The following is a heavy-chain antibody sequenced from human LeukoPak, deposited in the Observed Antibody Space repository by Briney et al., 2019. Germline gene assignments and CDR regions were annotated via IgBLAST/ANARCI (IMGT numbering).Heavy chain of an antibody. D-gene: IGHD1-26*01. CDR2: ISNNGGYT. CDR3: AKDRTVGASYWYFDL. CDR1: GFTFSSSA. Sequence: GGSLRLSCAASGFTFSSSAMSWVRQAPGKGLEWVSAISNNGGYTYYADSVQGRFTISRDSSKNTLFLHMNTLRAEDTAIYYCAKDRTVGASYWYFDLWGRGTLVTVSS. J-gene: IGHJ2*01. V-gene: IGHV3-23*01.